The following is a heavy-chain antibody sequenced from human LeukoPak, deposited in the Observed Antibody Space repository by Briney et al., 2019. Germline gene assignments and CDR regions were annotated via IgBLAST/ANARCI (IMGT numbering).Heavy chain of an antibody. D-gene: IGHD6-13*01. CDR1: GYTFSNYA. CDR2: INANTGSP. CDR3: ARGDSGPTYNSNWYETDY. V-gene: IGHV7-4-1*02. Sequence: ASVKVSCKASGYTFSNYAINWVRQAPGKGLEWMGWINANTGSPTYALGFTGRFVLTLDTSVSTAYLQLSSLTAEDTAVYYCARGDSGPTYNSNWYETDYWGQGTLVTVSS. J-gene: IGHJ4*02.